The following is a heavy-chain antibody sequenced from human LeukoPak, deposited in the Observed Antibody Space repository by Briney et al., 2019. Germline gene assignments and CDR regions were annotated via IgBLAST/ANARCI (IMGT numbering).Heavy chain of an antibody. J-gene: IGHJ4*02. D-gene: IGHD6-13*01. Sequence: SETLSLTCTVSGGSISSSSYYWGWIRQPPGKGLEWIGSIYYSGSTYYNPSLKSRVTISVDTSKNQFSLKLSPVTAADTAVYYCARHRDSSSWCSARPGAPYYFDYWGQGTLVTVS. CDR1: GGSISSSSYY. CDR3: ARHRDSSSWCSARPGAPYYFDY. V-gene: IGHV4-39*01. CDR2: IYYSGST.